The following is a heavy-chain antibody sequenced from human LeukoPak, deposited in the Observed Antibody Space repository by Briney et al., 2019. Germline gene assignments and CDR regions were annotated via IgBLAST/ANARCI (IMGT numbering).Heavy chain of an antibody. CDR3: AKDRIVLTVYAFDS. CDR2: LSGSGATS. V-gene: IGHV3-23*01. D-gene: IGHD2-8*01. J-gene: IGHJ4*02. CDR1: GFSLSKYA. Sequence: GGSLRLSCAASGFSLSKYAMSWVRQVTGRGLEGVSTLSGSGATSSYADSGQGRFSISRDNSNNTLYLQMNSLRAEDTALYYCAKDRIVLTVYAFDSWGQGTPVTVSS.